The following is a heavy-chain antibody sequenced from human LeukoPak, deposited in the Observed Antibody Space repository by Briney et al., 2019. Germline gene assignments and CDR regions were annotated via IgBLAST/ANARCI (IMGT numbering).Heavy chain of an antibody. J-gene: IGHJ3*02. CDR2: ISSSSSYT. Sequence: PGGSLRLSCAASGFTFSDYYMSWIRQAPGKGLEWVSYISSSSSYTNYADSVKGRFTISRDNAKNSLYLQMNSLRAEDTAVYYCARPQLLWFGEGGAFDIWGQGTMVTVSS. D-gene: IGHD3-10*01. CDR1: GFTFSDYY. CDR3: ARPQLLWFGEGGAFDI. V-gene: IGHV3-11*06.